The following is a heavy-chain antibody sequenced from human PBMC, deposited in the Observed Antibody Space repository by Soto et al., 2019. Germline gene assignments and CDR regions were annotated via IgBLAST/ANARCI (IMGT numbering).Heavy chain of an antibody. CDR1: GFTFSSYA. Sequence: EVQLLESGGGLVQPGGSLRLSCAASGFTFSSYAMSWVRQAPGKGLEWVSAISGSGGSTYYADSVKGRFTISRDNSKNTLYLQMNSLRAEDTAVYYCAKDQSGNTAMAAEFDYWGQGTLVTVSS. J-gene: IGHJ4*02. CDR3: AKDQSGNTAMAAEFDY. CDR2: ISGSGGST. D-gene: IGHD5-18*01. V-gene: IGHV3-23*01.